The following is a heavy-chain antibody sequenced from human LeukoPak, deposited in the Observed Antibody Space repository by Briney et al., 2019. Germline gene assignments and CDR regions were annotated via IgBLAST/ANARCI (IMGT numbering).Heavy chain of an antibody. V-gene: IGHV3-15*01. Sequence: GGSLRLSCAASGFTFSNAWMSWVRQAPGKGLEWVGRIKSKTDGGTTDYAAPAKGRFTISRDDSKNTLYLQMNSLKTEDTAVYYCTTESGSPGYYYDSSGYYSDAFDIWGQGTMVTVSS. CDR1: GFTFSNAW. J-gene: IGHJ3*02. D-gene: IGHD3-22*01. CDR2: IKSKTDGGTT. CDR3: TTESGSPGYYYDSSGYYSDAFDI.